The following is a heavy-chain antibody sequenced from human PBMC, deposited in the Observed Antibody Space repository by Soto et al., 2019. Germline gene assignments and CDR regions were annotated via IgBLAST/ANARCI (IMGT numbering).Heavy chain of an antibody. D-gene: IGHD6-19*01. CDR2: INVYNCNT. Sequence: QVQLVQSGAEVKKPGASVKVSCKASGYTFTSYGITWVRQAPGQGLEWMGWINVYNCNTNYGQKLGGRVTITTNTTTSTAYMELSRLRSDDKAVYYCASDLGAGLFDYWGQGTLVTVSS. V-gene: IGHV1-18*01. CDR1: GYTFTSYG. J-gene: IGHJ4*02. CDR3: ASDLGAGLFDY.